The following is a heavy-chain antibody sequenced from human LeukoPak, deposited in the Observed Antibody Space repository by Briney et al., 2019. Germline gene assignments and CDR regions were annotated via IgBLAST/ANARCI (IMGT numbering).Heavy chain of an antibody. CDR2: INPNSGGT. V-gene: IGHV1-2*06. CDR1: GYTFTGYY. CDR3: ARGTRSSGYDFDY. D-gene: IGHD3-22*01. Sequence: ASVKVSCKASGYTFTGYYMHWVRQAPGQGLEWMGRINPNSGGTNYAQKFQGRVTMTKDTSISKAYMELSRLRSDDTAVYYCARGTRSSGYDFDYWGQGTLVTVSS. J-gene: IGHJ4*02.